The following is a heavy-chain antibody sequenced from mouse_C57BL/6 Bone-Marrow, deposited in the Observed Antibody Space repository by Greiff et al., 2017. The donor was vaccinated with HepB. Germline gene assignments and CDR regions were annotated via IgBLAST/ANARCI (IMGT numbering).Heavy chain of an antibody. CDR1: GFTFSNYW. V-gene: IGHV6-3*01. Sequence: EVKLMESGGGLVQPGGSMKLSCVASGFTFSNYWMNWVRQSPEKGLEWVAQIRLKSDNYATHYAESVKGRFTISRDDSKSSVYLQMNNLRAEDTGIYYCTGRGDYDPGFAYWGQGTLVTVSA. D-gene: IGHD2-4*01. J-gene: IGHJ3*01. CDR3: TGRGDYDPGFAY. CDR2: IRLKSDNYAT.